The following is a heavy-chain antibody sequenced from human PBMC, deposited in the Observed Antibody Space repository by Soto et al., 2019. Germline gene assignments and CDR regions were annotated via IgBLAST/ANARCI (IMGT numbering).Heavy chain of an antibody. D-gene: IGHD3-16*01. J-gene: IGHJ4*02. CDR1: GGSFSDAH. CDR3: ARERGSFDS. CDR2: VSDTGDT. V-gene: IGHV4-34*01. Sequence: PSETLSLTCVVRGGSFSDAHWTWIRQAPGKGLEWIGEVSDTGDTDYYPSLKSRARISIDTSKNQFSLRLTSVTAADTAVYYCARERGSFDSWGQGTQVTVSS.